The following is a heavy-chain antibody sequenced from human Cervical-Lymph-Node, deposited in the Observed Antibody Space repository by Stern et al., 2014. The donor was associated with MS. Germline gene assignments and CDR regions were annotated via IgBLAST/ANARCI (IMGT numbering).Heavy chain of an antibody. CDR3: ASSTSSAHYYYYGMDV. J-gene: IGHJ6*02. V-gene: IGHV1-8*01. CDR2: MNPNSGDT. Sequence: VQLVESGAEVKKPGASVKVSCKASGYTFTSYDINWVRQATGQGLEWMGWMNPNSGDTGYPQKFQGRVTMTRNTSISTAYMELSSLRSEDTAVYYCASSTSSAHYYYYGMDVWGQGTTVTGSS. D-gene: IGHD6-19*01. CDR1: GYTFTSYD.